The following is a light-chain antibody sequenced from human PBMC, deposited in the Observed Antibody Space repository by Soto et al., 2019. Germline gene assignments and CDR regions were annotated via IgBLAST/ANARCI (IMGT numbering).Light chain of an antibody. Sequence: QSVLTQPPSASGTPGQRVTISCSGSSSNIGTNTVNWYQQLPGAAPKLLIYDDYDRSSGVPDRFSASKSGTSASLAISGLQSEDEAAYYCATWDDSLNGRVFGGGTKLTVL. CDR2: DDY. V-gene: IGLV1-44*01. J-gene: IGLJ2*01. CDR3: ATWDDSLNGRV. CDR1: SSNIGTNT.